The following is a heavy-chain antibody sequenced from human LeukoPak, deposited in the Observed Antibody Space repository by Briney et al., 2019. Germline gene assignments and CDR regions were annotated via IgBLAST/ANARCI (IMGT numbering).Heavy chain of an antibody. V-gene: IGHV3-74*01. CDR3: ARGGVGCFDY. CDR1: GFTFSDYW. Sequence: GESLRLSCAASGFTFSDYWIHWVRQAPGKGLVWVSHINSDGSSATYADSVKGRFTISRDNAKNTVYLQMNSLRAEDTAVYFCARGGVGCFDYWGQGALVTVSS. D-gene: IGHD6-19*01. J-gene: IGHJ4*02. CDR2: INSDGSSA.